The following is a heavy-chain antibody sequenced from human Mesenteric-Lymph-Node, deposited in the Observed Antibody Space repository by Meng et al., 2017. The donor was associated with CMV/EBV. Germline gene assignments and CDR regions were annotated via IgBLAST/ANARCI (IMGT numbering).Heavy chain of an antibody. D-gene: IGHD6-13*01. CDR1: GFTFSSYW. CDR3: ARGRQQLVLGWFDP. CDR2: ISYDGSNK. J-gene: IGHJ5*02. V-gene: IGHV3-30*03. Sequence: GGSLRLSCAASGFTFSSYWMSWVRQAPGKGLEWVALISYDGSNKYYADSVKGRFTISRDNSKNTLYLQMNSLRAEDTAVYYCARGRQQLVLGWFDPWGQGTLVTVSS.